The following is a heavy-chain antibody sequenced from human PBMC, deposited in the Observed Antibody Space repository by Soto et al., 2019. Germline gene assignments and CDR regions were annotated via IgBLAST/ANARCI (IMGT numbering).Heavy chain of an antibody. V-gene: IGHV3-33*01. J-gene: IGHJ1*01. CDR3: ARDQGAYAEYFQH. D-gene: IGHD1-26*01. CDR2: IWYDGSNK. CDR1: GFTFSSYG. Sequence: QVQLVESGGGVVQPGRSLRLSCAASGFTFSSYGMHWVRQAPGKGLEWVALIWYDGSNKYYADSVKGRFTISRDNSKNTLYLQMNSLRAEDTAVYYCARDQGAYAEYFQHWGQGTLDTVSS.